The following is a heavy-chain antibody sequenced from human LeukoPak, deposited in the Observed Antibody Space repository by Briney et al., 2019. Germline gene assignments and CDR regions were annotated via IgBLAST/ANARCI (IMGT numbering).Heavy chain of an antibody. D-gene: IGHD1-7*01. J-gene: IGHJ6*03. CDR2: ISSSSSYI. Sequence: SLRPSCAASGFTFSSYSMNWVRQAPGTGLEWVSSISSSSSYIYYADSVKGRFTISRDNAKNSLYLQINSLRAEDTAVYYCARDRGRNWNYLSWVYYYMDVWGKGTTVTVSS. V-gene: IGHV3-21*01. CDR1: GFTFSSYS. CDR3: ARDRGRNWNYLSWVYYYMDV.